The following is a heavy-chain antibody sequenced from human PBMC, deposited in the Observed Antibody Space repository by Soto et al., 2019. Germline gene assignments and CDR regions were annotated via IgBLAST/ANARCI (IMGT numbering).Heavy chain of an antibody. CDR2: ISYDGSNK. D-gene: IGHD3-10*01. Sequence: QVQLVESGGGVVQPGRSLRLSCAASGFTFSSYGMHWVRQAPGKGLEWVAVISYDGSNKYYADSVKGRFTISRDNSKNTLYLQMNSLRAEDTDVYYCAKDQLRGVRGVVTYYYGMDVWGQGTTVTVSS. J-gene: IGHJ6*02. CDR3: AKDQLRGVRGVVTYYYGMDV. CDR1: GFTFSSYG. V-gene: IGHV3-30*18.